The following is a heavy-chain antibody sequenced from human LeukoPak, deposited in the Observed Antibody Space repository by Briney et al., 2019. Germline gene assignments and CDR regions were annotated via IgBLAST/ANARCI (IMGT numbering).Heavy chain of an antibody. CDR2: ITSSSSHT. Sequence: GGSLRLSCAASGFTFSDYYMSRIRQAPGKGLEWVSYITSSSSHTNYADSVKGRFTISRDNAKNSLYLQMNSLRAEDTAVYYCARDLKGTYYYDGSGSTDYWGQGTLVSVSS. V-gene: IGHV3-11*05. D-gene: IGHD3-22*01. J-gene: IGHJ4*02. CDR1: GFTFSDYY. CDR3: ARDLKGTYYYDGSGSTDY.